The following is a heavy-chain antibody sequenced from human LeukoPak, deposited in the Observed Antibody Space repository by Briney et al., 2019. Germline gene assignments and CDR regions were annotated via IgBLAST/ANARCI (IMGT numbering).Heavy chain of an antibody. Sequence: GGSLRLSCAASGFTFSSYGMHWVRQAPGKGLEWVAVIWYDGSNKYYADSVKGRFTISRDNSKNTLYLQVNSLRAEDTAVYYCAKGGKWDVTPFDYWGQGTLVTVSS. D-gene: IGHD1-26*01. CDR1: GFTFSSYG. CDR2: IWYDGSNK. V-gene: IGHV3-33*06. J-gene: IGHJ4*02. CDR3: AKGGKWDVTPFDY.